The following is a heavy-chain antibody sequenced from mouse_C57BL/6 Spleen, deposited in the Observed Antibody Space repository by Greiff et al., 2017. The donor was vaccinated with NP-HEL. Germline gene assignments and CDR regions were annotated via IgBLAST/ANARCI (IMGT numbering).Heavy chain of an antibody. V-gene: IGHV1-53*01. CDR3: ARDYSGCWSVDY. CDR2: IYPANGGT. D-gene: IGHD2-4*01. Sequence: VQLQQSGTELMRPGASVKLSCKTSGYTFTSYWMHWVKQRPGQGLEWIGNIYPANGGTNYNEKFQNKATLIVDISSSTAYIQLSSLTFEDSAVYYCARDYSGCWSVDYWGQGTTLTVSS. J-gene: IGHJ2*01. CDR1: GYTFTSYW.